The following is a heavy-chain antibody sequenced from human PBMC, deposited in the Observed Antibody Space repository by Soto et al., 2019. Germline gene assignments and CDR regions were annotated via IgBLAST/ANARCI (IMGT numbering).Heavy chain of an antibody. J-gene: IGHJ6*02. D-gene: IGHD3-3*01. V-gene: IGHV3-48*02. CDR2: ISSSSSTI. CDR1: GFTFGSYS. CDR3: ARGKVRPTTIFGVVNGMDV. Sequence: GGNLGISSAASGFTFGSYSMNWVRQAPGKGLEWVSYISSSSSTIYYADSVKGRFTISRDNAKNSLYLQMNSLRDEDTAVYYCARGKVRPTTIFGVVNGMDVWGQGT.